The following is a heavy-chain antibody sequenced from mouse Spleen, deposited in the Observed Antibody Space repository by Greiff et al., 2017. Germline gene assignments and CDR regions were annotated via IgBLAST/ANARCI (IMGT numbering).Heavy chain of an antibody. CDR2: IYPRDGST. Sequence: QVQLQQSGPELVKPGASVKLSCKASGYTFTSYDINWVKQRPGQGLEWIGWIYPRDGSTKYNEKFKGKATLTVDTSSSTAYMELHSLTSEDSAVYFCARKGGIFITTVVAPFDYWGQGTTLTVSS. J-gene: IGHJ2*01. CDR1: GYTFTSYD. V-gene: IGHV1-85*01. D-gene: IGHD1-1*01. CDR3: ARKGGIFITTVVAPFDY.